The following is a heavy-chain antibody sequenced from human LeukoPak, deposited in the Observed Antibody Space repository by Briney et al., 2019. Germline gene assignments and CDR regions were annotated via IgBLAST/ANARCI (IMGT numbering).Heavy chain of an antibody. CDR2: ISSSGGTI. V-gene: IGHV3-48*03. CDR1: GFTFSSYE. J-gene: IGHJ4*02. Sequence: GGSLRLSCAASGFTFSSYEMNSVRQAPGKGLEWVSYISSSGGTIYYADSVKGRFTISRDNAKNSLYLQMNSLRAEDTAVYYCARAKMTTAGGVFDYWGQGTLVTVSS. D-gene: IGHD6-13*01. CDR3: ARAKMTTAGGVFDY.